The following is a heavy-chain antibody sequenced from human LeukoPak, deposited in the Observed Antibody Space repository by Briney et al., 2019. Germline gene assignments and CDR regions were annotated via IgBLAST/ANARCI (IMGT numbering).Heavy chain of an antibody. CDR2: ISYDGSNK. CDR1: GFTFSSYV. V-gene: IGHV3-30-3*01. CDR3: AREVSQYYYYYMDV. J-gene: IGHJ6*03. D-gene: IGHD5/OR15-5a*01. Sequence: QSGGSLRLSCAASGFTFSSYVIHWVRQAPGKGLEWVAVISYDGSNKYYADSVKGRFTISRDNSRNTLYLQMNSLRAEDTAVYYCAREVSQYYYYYMDVWGKGTTVTVSS.